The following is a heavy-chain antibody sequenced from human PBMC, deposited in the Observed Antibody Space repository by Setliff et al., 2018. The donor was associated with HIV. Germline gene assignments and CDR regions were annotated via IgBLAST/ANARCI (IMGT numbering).Heavy chain of an antibody. CDR1: GFTFSNYW. J-gene: IGHJ4*02. CDR3: VRDPIEGYPDYFDY. Sequence: GGSLRLSCAASGFTFSNYWMSWVRQAPGKGLEWVANIKQDGSEKNYVDSVKGRFTISRDNSKNTLYLQMNRLRADDTAIYYCVRDPIEGYPDYFDYWGQGTLVTVSS. D-gene: IGHD1-26*01. V-gene: IGHV3-7*03. CDR2: IKQDGSEK.